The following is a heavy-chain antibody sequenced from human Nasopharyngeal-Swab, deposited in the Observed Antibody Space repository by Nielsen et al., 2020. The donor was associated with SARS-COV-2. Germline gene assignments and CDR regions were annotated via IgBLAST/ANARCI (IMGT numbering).Heavy chain of an antibody. CDR1: GFTFSSYE. V-gene: IGHV3-48*03. J-gene: IGHJ6*02. CDR2: ISSSSSTI. CDR3: ARDNFGVGYYYGLDV. D-gene: IGHD3-3*01. Sequence: GESLKISCAASGFTFSSYEMNWVRQAPGKGLEWVSYISSSSSTIYYADSVKGRFTISRDNAKNSLYLQMNSLRADDTAVYFCARDNFGVGYYYGLDVWGQGTTVTVSS.